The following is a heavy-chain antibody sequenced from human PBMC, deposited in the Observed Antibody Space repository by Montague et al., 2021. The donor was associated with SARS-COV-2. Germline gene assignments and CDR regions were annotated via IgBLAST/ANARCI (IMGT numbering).Heavy chain of an antibody. J-gene: IGHJ5*02. D-gene: IGHD4-17*01. Sequence: SETLSLTCTVSSGSISSHYWSWIRQPPGKGLEWIGYVNYGGSTNYNPSLKSRVSISLDTSKNQFSLRLNSVTAADTAVYYCARAVTTGIDWFDPWSQGTLVIVSS. CDR2: VNYGGST. CDR1: SGSISSHY. CDR3: ARAVTTGIDWFDP. V-gene: IGHV4-59*11.